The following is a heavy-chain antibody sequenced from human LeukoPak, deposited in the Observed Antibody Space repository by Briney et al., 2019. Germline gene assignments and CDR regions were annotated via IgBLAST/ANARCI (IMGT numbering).Heavy chain of an antibody. J-gene: IGHJ4*02. V-gene: IGHV4-39*01. CDR2: IYYSGST. D-gene: IGHD2-15*01. CDR3: GYCSGGSCRRGYYFDY. Sequence: PSETLSLTCTVSGGSISSSSYYWGWIRQPPGQGLEWIGSIYYSGSTYYNPSLKSRVTISVDTSKNQFSLKLSSVTAADTAVYYCGYCSGGSCRRGYYFDYWGQGTLVTVSS. CDR1: GGSISSSSYY.